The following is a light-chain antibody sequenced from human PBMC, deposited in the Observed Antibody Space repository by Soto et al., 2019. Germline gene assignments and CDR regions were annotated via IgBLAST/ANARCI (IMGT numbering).Light chain of an antibody. J-gene: IGLJ2*01. Sequence: QSALTQPPSASGSPGQSVTISCTGMSSDVGGYNYVSWYQQHPGKAPKLMIYEVSKRPSGVPDRFSGPKSGNTASLTVSGLQAEDEADYYCSSYAGANSVVFGGGTKVTVL. CDR1: SSDVGGYNY. CDR2: EVS. CDR3: SSYAGANSVV. V-gene: IGLV2-8*01.